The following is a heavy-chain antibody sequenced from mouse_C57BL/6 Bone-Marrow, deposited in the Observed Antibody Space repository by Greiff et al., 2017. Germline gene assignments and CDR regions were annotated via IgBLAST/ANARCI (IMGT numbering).Heavy chain of an antibody. D-gene: IGHD2-4*01. CDR1: GYSFTGYY. CDR2: INPSTGGT. Sequence: EVKLLESGPELVKPGASVKISCKASGYSFTGYYMNWVKQSPEKSLEWIGEINPSTGGTTYNQKFKAKATLTVDKSSSTAYMQLKSLTSEDSAVYYCARIYYDYDGFAYWGQGTLVTVSA. V-gene: IGHV1-42*01. J-gene: IGHJ3*01. CDR3: ARIYYDYDGFAY.